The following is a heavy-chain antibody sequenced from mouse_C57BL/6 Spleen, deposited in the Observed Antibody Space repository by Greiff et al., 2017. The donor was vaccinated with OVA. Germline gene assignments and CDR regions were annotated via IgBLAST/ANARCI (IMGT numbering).Heavy chain of an antibody. V-gene: IGHV5-6*01. Sequence: EVQVVESGGDLVKPGGSLKLSCAASGFTFSSYGMSWVRQTPDKRLEWVATISSGGSYTYYPDSVKGRFTISRDNAKNTLYLQMSSLKSEDTAMYYCANLMDYWGQGTSVTVSS. CDR2: ISSGGSYT. CDR1: GFTFSSYG. J-gene: IGHJ4*01. CDR3: ANLMDY.